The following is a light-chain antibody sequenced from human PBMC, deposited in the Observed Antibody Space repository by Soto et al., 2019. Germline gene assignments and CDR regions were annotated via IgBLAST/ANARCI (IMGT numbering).Light chain of an antibody. CDR3: QQYNSYSRT. CDR1: QSISSW. CDR2: KAS. Sequence: DIQMTQSPSTLSASVGDRFTITCRASQSISSWLAWYQQKPGKAPKLLIYKASSLESGVPSRFSGSVSGTEFTLTISSLQPDDFATYYCQQYNSYSRTFGQGTKVEIK. V-gene: IGKV1-5*03. J-gene: IGKJ1*01.